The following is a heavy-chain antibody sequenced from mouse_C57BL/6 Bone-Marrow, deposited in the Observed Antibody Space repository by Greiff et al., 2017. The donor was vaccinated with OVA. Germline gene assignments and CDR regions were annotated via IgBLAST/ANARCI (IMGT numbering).Heavy chain of an antibody. V-gene: IGHV1-81*01. D-gene: IGHD1-1*01. CDR1: GYTFTSYG. Sequence: QVQLQQSGAELARPGASVKLSCKASGYTFTSYGISWVKQRTGQGLEWIGEIYPRSGNTYYNEKFKGKATLTADKSSSTAYMELRSLTSEDSAVYFCAKDGYYYGSNYEYFDVWGTGTTVTVSS. J-gene: IGHJ1*03. CDR3: AKDGYYYGSNYEYFDV. CDR2: IYPRSGNT.